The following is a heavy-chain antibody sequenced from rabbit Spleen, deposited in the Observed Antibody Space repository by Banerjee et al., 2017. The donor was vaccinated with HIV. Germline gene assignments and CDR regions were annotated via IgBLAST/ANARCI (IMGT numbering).Heavy chain of an antibody. J-gene: IGHJ4*01. Sequence: QSLEESGGGLVKPGGTLTLTCKASGFSFNSGYDMCWVRQAPGKGLEWIACIYTGNSKTYYANWAKGRFTISTTSSTTVTLRMTSLTAADRATYFCARDLVAVIGWNFNLWGQGTLVTVS. CDR1: GFSFNSGYD. CDR2: IYTGNSKT. CDR3: ARDLVAVIGWNFNL. D-gene: IGHD1-1*01. V-gene: IGHV1S40*01.